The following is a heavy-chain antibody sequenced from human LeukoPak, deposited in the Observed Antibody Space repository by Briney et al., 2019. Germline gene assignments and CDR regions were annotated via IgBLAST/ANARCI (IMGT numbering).Heavy chain of an antibody. CDR1: GFSFSDYW. D-gene: IGHD5-24*01. J-gene: IGHJ4*02. CDR2: VKPDGSEK. CDR3: ANLWEMGY. Sequence: GGSLRLSCAASGFSFSDYWMSWVRQAPGKGLEWAANVKPDGSEKYYVDSVKGRFTISRDNARNSLYLQMDSLRAEDTAVYYCANLWEMGYWGQGTLVTVSS. V-gene: IGHV3-7*01.